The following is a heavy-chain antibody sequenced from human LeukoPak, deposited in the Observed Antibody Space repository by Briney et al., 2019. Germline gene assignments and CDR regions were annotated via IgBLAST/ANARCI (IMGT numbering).Heavy chain of an antibody. D-gene: IGHD2-15*01. CDR1: GYTFTGYY. V-gene: IGHV1-2*02. Sequence: ASVKVSCKASGYTFTGYYMHWVRQAPGQGLEWMGSINPNSGGTNYAQKFQGRVTMTRDTSISTAYMELSRLRSDDTAVYYCARDLSGGQNYYYGMDVWGQGTTVTVSS. J-gene: IGHJ6*02. CDR3: ARDLSGGQNYYYGMDV. CDR2: INPNSGGT.